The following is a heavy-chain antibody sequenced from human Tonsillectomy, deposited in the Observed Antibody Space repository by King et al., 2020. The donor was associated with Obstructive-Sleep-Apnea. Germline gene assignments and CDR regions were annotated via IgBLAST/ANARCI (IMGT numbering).Heavy chain of an antibody. Sequence: VQLVESGGGLVQPGGSLRLSCAASEFTFSTYSMNLVRQAPGKGLEVISYIRCSSSTIYYADPVKGRFTISRDNAKNSLYLQMNSLRAEDTAVYYCAWVRGGGSLWGQGTLVPVSS. CDR1: EFTFSTYS. J-gene: IGHJ4*02. CDR2: IRCSSSTI. CDR3: AWVRGGGSL. D-gene: IGHD2-15*01. V-gene: IGHV3-48*04.